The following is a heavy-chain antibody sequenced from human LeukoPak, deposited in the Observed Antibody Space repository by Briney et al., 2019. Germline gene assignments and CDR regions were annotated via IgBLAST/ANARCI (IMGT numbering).Heavy chain of an antibody. J-gene: IGHJ4*02. CDR3: AKDRRGYCGGGSCYPLDY. CDR2: TSGSGGST. Sequence: GGSLRLSCAASGFTFSSYAMSWVRQAPGKGLEWVSATSGSGGSTYYADSVKGRFTISRDNSKNTLYLQMNSLRAEDTAVYYCAKDRRGYCGGGSCYPLDYWGQGTLVTVSS. CDR1: GFTFSSYA. V-gene: IGHV3-23*01. D-gene: IGHD2-15*01.